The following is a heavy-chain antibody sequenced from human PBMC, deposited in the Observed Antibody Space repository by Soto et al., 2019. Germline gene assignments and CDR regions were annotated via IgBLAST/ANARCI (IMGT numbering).Heavy chain of an antibody. CDR2: ISYDGSNK. V-gene: IGHV3-30*18. D-gene: IGHD3-10*01. CDR3: VKDLSGHGVPG. Sequence: QVQLVESGGGVVQPGRSLRLSCAASGFTFSSYGMHWVRQAPGKGLEWVAVISYDGSNKYYADSVKGRFTISRDNSKNTLYLQISSLRAEDAAVYYCVKDLSGHGVPGWGQGSLVTISS. J-gene: IGHJ4*02. CDR1: GFTFSSYG.